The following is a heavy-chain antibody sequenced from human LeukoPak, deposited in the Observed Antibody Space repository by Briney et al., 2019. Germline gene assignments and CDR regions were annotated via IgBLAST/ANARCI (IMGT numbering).Heavy chain of an antibody. CDR1: GFTVSSNY. J-gene: IGHJ4*02. Sequence: PGGSLRLSCAASGFTVSSNYMSWVSQAPGKGLEWVTVIYNGGSTYYADSVKGRFTISRDNSKNTLYLQMNSLRAEDTAVYYCAKDGVWRSWYSVLEAPYYFDYWGQGTLVTVSS. V-gene: IGHV3-53*01. CDR3: AKDGVWRSWYSVLEAPYYFDY. CDR2: IYNGGST. D-gene: IGHD6-13*01.